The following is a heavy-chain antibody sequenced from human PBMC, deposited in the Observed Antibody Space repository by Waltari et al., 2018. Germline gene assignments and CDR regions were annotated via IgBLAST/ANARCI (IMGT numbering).Heavy chain of an antibody. J-gene: IGHJ4*02. V-gene: IGHV4-34*01. Sequence: QVQLQQWGAGLLKPSETLSLTCAVYGGSFSGNYWNWSRQPPGKGLEWIGEINHSGAATDNPSLTSRVTLAIATSNNQFSLKLNSVTAADTAVYYCARGPDRAKAGIDWGQGTLVTVSS. CDR3: ARGPDRAKAGID. CDR1: GGSFSGNY. D-gene: IGHD5-18*01. CDR2: INHSGAA.